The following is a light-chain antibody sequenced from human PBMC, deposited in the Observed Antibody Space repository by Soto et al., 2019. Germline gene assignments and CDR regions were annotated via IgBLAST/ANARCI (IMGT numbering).Light chain of an antibody. CDR2: GAS. CDR1: QSVSSY. Sequence: VLTHSQDKPSLSPGERATLSCRPSQSVSSYLAWYQQKPGQAPRLLIYGASRRATGFPTRFSGSGSGTDFTLTISSLQSEDFALYYCQHYNNWPWTSGQGTKVDI. J-gene: IGKJ1*01. CDR3: QHYNNWPWT. V-gene: IGKV3-15*01.